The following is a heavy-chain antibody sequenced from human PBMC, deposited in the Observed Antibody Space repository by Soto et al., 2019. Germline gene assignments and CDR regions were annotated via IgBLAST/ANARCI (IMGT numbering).Heavy chain of an antibody. CDR2: ISYDGSNK. Sequence: SLRLSCAASGFTFSSYGMHWVRQAPGKGLEWVAVISYDGSNKYYADSVKGRFTISRDNSKNTLYLQMNSLRAEDTAVYYCAKDSPGVYWGQGTLVTVSS. CDR3: AKDSPGVY. CDR1: GFTFSSYG. D-gene: IGHD3-10*01. V-gene: IGHV3-30*18. J-gene: IGHJ4*02.